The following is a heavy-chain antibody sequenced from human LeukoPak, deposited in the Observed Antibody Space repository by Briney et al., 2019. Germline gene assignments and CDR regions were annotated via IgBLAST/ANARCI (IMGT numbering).Heavy chain of an antibody. J-gene: IGHJ4*02. V-gene: IGHV3-30*02. CDR3: AKDRGSGYDYVWGSYNY. Sequence: PGGSLRLSCAASGFTFSSYGMHWVRQAPGKGLKWVAFIRYDGSNKYYADSVKGRFTISRDNSKNTLYLQMNSLRAEDTAVYYCAKDRGSGYDYVWGSYNYWGQGTLVTVSS. CDR2: IRYDGSNK. CDR1: GFTFSSYG. D-gene: IGHD3-16*01.